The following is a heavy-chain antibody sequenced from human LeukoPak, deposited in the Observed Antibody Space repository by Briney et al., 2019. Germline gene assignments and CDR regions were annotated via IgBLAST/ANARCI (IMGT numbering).Heavy chain of an antibody. D-gene: IGHD6-19*01. Sequence: GASVKVSCKASGYTFSTYGINWMRQAPGQGLEWMGWISTYTGNTHYAQKLQGRVTMTTDTSTTTAYMELRSLRSDDTGVYYCARDGGSGWTYGVYWGQGTPVTVS. CDR2: ISTYTGNT. J-gene: IGHJ4*02. CDR3: ARDGGSGWTYGVY. CDR1: GYTFSTYG. V-gene: IGHV1-18*01.